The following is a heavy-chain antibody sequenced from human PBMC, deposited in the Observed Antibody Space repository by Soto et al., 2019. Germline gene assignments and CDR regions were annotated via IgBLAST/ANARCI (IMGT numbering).Heavy chain of an antibody. CDR2: IYYSGST. CDR1: GGSISSGGYY. D-gene: IGHD1-1*01. J-gene: IGHJ5*02. V-gene: IGHV4-31*03. CDR3: ARTYWKKWFDP. Sequence: SETLSLTCTVSGGSISSGGYYWSWIRQHPGKGLEWIGYIYYSGSTYYNPSLKSRVTISVDTSKNQFSLKLSSVTAADTAVYYCARTYWKKWFDPWGQGTMVTVSA.